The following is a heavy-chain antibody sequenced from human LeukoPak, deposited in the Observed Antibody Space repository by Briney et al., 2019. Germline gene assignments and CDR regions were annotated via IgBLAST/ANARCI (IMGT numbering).Heavy chain of an antibody. V-gene: IGHV1-18*01. CDR2: INAYNGKT. J-gene: IGHJ4*02. Sequence: ASVKVSCKASGYTFTSYGISWVRQAPGQGLEWMGWINAYNGKTNYPQKFQDRVTMTTDTSTSAAYLELRNLRSDDTAVYYCAKGRKDFDTNLGPFDSWGQGTLVTVSS. CDR1: GYTFTSYG. CDR3: AKGRKDFDTNLGPFDS. D-gene: IGHD3-9*01.